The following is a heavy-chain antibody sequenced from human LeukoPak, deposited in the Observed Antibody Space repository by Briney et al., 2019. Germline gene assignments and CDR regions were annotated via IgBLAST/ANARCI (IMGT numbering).Heavy chain of an antibody. CDR1: GFTFSSYA. CDR2: ISGSGGST. V-gene: IGHV3-23*01. D-gene: IGHD3-22*01. Sequence: QPGGSLRLSCAASGFTFSSYAMSWVRQAPGKGLEWVSAISGSGGSTYYADSVKGRFTISRDNSKNTLYLHTNSLSAEDTAVYYCASNSYDSSGYYGWGQGTLVTVSS. J-gene: IGHJ4*02. CDR3: ASNSYDSSGYYG.